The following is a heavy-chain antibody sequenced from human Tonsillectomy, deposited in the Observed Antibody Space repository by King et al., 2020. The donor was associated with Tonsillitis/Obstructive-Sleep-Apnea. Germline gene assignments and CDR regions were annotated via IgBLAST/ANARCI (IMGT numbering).Heavy chain of an antibody. CDR2: IKQDGSEK. Sequence: QLVQSGGDLVQPGGSLRLSCAASGFTFSSYWMSWVRQAPGKGLEWVANIKQDGSEKYYVDSVKGRFTISRDNAKNSLYLQMNSLRAEDTAVYYCARDKGSSWDFYYGMDVWGQGTTVTVSS. CDR3: ARDKGSSWDFYYGMDV. V-gene: IGHV3-7*03. J-gene: IGHJ6*02. CDR1: GFTFSSYW. D-gene: IGHD6-13*01.